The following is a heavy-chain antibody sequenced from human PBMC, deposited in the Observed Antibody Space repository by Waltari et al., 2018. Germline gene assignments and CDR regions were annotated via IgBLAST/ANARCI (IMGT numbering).Heavy chain of an antibody. J-gene: IGHJ4*02. CDR1: GFTFSSYA. CDR3: AKVAAAGPLSD. V-gene: IGHV3-23*03. D-gene: IGHD6-13*01. CDR2: IYSGGSST. Sequence: EVQLLESGGGLVQPGGSLRLSCAASGFTFSSYAMSWVRQAPGKGLEWVSVIYSGGSSTYYADSVKGRFTISRDNSKNTLYLQMNSLRAEDTAVYYCAKVAAAGPLSDWGQGTLVTVSS.